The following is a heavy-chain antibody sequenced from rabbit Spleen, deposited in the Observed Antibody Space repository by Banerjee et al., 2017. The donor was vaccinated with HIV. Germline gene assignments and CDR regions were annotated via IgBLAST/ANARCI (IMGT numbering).Heavy chain of an antibody. D-gene: IGHD8-1*01. V-gene: IGHV1S45*01. Sequence: QEQLVESGGGLVKPWASLTLTCTASGFSFSSSYDMCWVRQAPGKGLEWIGCVYTGNGKTYYASWAKGRFTISKSSSTTVTLQMTSLTAADTAIYFCARDAGTGDYIDVYFSLWGQGTLVTVS. CDR2: VYTGNGKT. CDR3: ARDAGTGDYIDVYFSL. CDR1: GFSFSSSYD. J-gene: IGHJ4*01.